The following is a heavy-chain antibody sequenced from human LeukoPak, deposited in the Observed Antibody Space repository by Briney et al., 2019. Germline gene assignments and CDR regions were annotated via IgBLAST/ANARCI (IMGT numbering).Heavy chain of an antibody. CDR1: GYTVSINY. V-gene: IGHV3-66*01. Sequence: GGSLRLSCAASGYTVSINYMCWVRGAPGGGVESGSVIYSGGRTHCADSVKGRFTLSRDNSKHTLSLKKHSLRAEDTAVYYCARDHPYYYYYGMDVWAQGPTVTVS. CDR3: ARDHPYYYYYGMDV. CDR2: IYSGGRT. J-gene: IGHJ6*02.